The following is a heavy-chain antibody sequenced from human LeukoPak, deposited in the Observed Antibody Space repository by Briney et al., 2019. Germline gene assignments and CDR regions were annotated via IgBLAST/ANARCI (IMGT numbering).Heavy chain of an antibody. Sequence: SETLSLTCTVSGGSISSSSYYWGWIRQPPGKGLEWIGSIYYSGSTYYNPSLKSRVTISVDTDKNEFSLKLSSVTAADTAVYYCARLPDIVVVVAATAFDYWGQGTLVTVSS. D-gene: IGHD2-15*01. V-gene: IGHV4-39*01. CDR1: GGSISSSSYY. CDR3: ARLPDIVVVVAATAFDY. J-gene: IGHJ4*02. CDR2: IYYSGST.